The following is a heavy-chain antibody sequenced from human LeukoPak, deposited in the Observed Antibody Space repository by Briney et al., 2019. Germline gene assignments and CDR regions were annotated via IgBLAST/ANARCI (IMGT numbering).Heavy chain of an antibody. CDR3: ASGYYDSSGSLDVDY. D-gene: IGHD3-22*01. CDR1: GGTFSGYA. Sequence: ASVKVSCKASGGTFSGYAISWVRQAPGQGLEWMGGIIPIFGTANYAQKFQGRVTITTDESTSTAYMELSSLRSEDTAVYYCASGYYDSSGSLDVDYWGQGTLVTVSS. J-gene: IGHJ4*02. V-gene: IGHV1-69*05. CDR2: IIPIFGTA.